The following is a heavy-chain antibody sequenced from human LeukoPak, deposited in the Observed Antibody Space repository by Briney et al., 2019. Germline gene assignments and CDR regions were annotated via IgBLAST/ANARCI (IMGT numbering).Heavy chain of an antibody. D-gene: IGHD2-2*01. CDR2: IIPIFGTA. V-gene: IGHV1-69*05. CDR3: ARDRSPMFDTSDAFDI. J-gene: IGHJ3*02. CDR1: GGTFSSYA. Sequence: ASVKVSCKASGGTFSSYAISWVRQAPGQGLEWMGRIIPIFGTANYAQKFQGRVTITTDEFTSTAYMELSSLRSEDTAVYYRARDRSPMFDTSDAFDIWGQGTMVTVSS.